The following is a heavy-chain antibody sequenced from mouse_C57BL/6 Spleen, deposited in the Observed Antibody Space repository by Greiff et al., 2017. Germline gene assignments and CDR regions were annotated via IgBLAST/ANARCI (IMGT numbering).Heavy chain of an antibody. V-gene: IGHV1-7*01. CDR1: GYTFTSYW. Sequence: QVQLQQSGAELAKPGASVKLSCKASGYTFTSYWMHWVRQRPGQGLEWIGYINPSSGYTKYNQKFKDKATLTADKSSSTAYMQLSRLTYEDSAVYYCARSCYYGSSYDYYAMDYWGQGTSVTVSS. J-gene: IGHJ4*01. D-gene: IGHD1-1*01. CDR3: ARSCYYGSSYDYYAMDY. CDR2: INPSSGYT.